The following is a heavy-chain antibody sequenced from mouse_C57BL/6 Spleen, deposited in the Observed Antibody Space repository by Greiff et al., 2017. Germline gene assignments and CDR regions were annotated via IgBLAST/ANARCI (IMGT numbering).Heavy chain of an antibody. Sequence: VQLQQSGPELVKPGASVKISCKASGYAFSSSWMNWVKQRPGKGLEWIGRIYPGDGDTNYNGKFKGKATLTADKSSSTAYMQLSSLTSEDSAVYFCAAYYYGSSHPDYWGQGTTLTVSS. J-gene: IGHJ2*01. V-gene: IGHV1-82*01. CDR2: IYPGDGDT. CDR1: GYAFSSSW. D-gene: IGHD1-1*01. CDR3: AAYYYGSSHPDY.